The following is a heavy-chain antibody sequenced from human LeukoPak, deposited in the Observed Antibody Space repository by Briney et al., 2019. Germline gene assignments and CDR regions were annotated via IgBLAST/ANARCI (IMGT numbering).Heavy chain of an antibody. Sequence: ASVKVSCKTSGYTFSSHSMNWVRQAPGQGLEWSGWISPYNGNTKYSQKIQGRATMITDISTSTAYLELRSLTSDDTAVYYCARGEYDLLGDYWGQGTLVTVSS. V-gene: IGHV1-18*01. J-gene: IGHJ4*02. CDR2: ISPYNGNT. CDR3: ARGEYDLLGDY. CDR1: GYTFSSHS. D-gene: IGHD3-10*01.